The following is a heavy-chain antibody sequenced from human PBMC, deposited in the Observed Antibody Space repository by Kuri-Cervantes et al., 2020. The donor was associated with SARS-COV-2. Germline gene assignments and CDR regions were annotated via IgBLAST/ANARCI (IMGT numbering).Heavy chain of an antibody. CDR2: ISTYSGDT. CDR1: GYTFADYG. J-gene: IGHJ4*02. CDR3: ARDYCGGDCYSGTEAMLDF. Sequence: ASVKVSCKASGYTFADYGINWVRQAPGQGLEWMGWISTYSGDTSYAHKLQGRVTVTTDTSTSTAFVELRRLRSDDTAVYYCARDYCGGDCYSGTEAMLDFWGQGALVTVSS. D-gene: IGHD2-21*02. V-gene: IGHV1-18*04.